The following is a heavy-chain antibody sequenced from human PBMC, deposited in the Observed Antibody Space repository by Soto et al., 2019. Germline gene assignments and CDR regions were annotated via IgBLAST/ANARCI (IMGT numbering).Heavy chain of an antibody. Sequence: QVQLQESGPGLVKTSETLSLTCTVSGGSVSSGPYHWNWVRQLPGKGLEWIGHISYSGTANYNPSLRGRVIMATDTSMNQFSLRLTSVTAADTAVYYCMRSHGAYWGQGALVTVSP. J-gene: IGHJ4*02. V-gene: IGHV4-61*01. CDR1: GGSVSSGPYH. CDR3: MRSHGAY. D-gene: IGHD2-8*01. CDR2: ISYSGTA.